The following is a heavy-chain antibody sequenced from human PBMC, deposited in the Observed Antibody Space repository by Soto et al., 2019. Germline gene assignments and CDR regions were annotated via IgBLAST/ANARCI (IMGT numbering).Heavy chain of an antibody. J-gene: IGHJ5*02. Sequence: QVQLQESGPGLVKPSQTLSLTCTVSGGSISSGGYYWSWIRQHPGKGLEWIGYIYHGGSTYYNPSIKSRVTISVDTSKNQFSLKVSSVTAADTAVYYCAREAAGILNWFDPWGQGTLVTVSS. D-gene: IGHD6-25*01. CDR3: AREAAGILNWFDP. V-gene: IGHV4-31*03. CDR2: IYHGGST. CDR1: GGSISSGGYY.